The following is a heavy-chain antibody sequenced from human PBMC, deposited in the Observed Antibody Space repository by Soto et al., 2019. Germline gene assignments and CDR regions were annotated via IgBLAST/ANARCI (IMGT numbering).Heavy chain of an antibody. V-gene: IGHV4-4*02. Sequence: QVQLQESGPGLVKPSGTLSLTCAVSGGSISSSHWWTWVRQSPGKGLEYIGEISHSGTSNSNPSLKSRVTLSVGQSQNPFSLTLTSVTAADTAVYYCARVVLTITRGAFDAWGQGTLVIVSS. CDR2: ISHSGTS. D-gene: IGHD3-9*01. CDR1: GGSISSSHW. J-gene: IGHJ3*01. CDR3: ARVVLTITRGAFDA.